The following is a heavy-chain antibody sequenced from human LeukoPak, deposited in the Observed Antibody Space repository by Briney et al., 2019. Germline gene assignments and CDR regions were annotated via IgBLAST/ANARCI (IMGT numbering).Heavy chain of an antibody. CDR2: INPNSGGR. CDR3: ASSLISAAGTSFDS. D-gene: IGHD6-13*01. V-gene: IGHV1-2*02. J-gene: IGHJ4*02. Sequence: VASVKVSCKASGYTFTDYYMHWVRQAPGQGLEWMGWINPNSGGRNDAQKFQGRVTLTRDTSISTAYMELSSLRSDDTAVYYCASSLISAAGTSFDSWGQGTLVTVSS. CDR1: GYTFTDYY.